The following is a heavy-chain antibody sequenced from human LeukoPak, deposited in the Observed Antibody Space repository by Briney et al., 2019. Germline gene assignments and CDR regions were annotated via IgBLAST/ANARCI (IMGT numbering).Heavy chain of an antibody. D-gene: IGHD1-26*01. V-gene: IGHV1-18*01. Sequence: ASVKVSCNASGYTFTSYGISWVRQAPGQGLELMGCISAYNGNTNYAQKLQGRVTMTTDTSTSTAYMELRSLRSDDTDVYYCARGGVGATTEDYWGQGTLVTVSS. J-gene: IGHJ4*02. CDR2: ISAYNGNT. CDR1: GYTFTSYG. CDR3: ARGGVGATTEDY.